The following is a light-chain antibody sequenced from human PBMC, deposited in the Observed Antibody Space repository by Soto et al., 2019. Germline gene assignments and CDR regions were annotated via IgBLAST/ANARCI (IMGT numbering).Light chain of an antibody. Sequence: EIVMTQSPATLSVSPGERATLSCRASQSVSSNLAWYQQKPGQAPRLLIYGASTRATGIPARFSGSGSGTEFTLTISRLQSXXXXXXXXXXXXXXXPLTFGGGTKVEIK. V-gene: IGKV3-15*01. CDR1: QSVSSN. CDR3: XXXXXXXPLT. CDR2: GAS. J-gene: IGKJ4*01.